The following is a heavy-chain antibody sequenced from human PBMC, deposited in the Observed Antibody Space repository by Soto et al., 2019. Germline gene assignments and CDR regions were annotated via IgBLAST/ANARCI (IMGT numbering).Heavy chain of an antibody. J-gene: IGHJ2*01. CDR3: ARDGGTRILTWYFDL. CDR2: ISSSSSYI. D-gene: IGHD2-15*01. Sequence: TGGSLRLSCAASGFTFSSYSMNWVRQAPGKGLEWVSSISSSSSYIYYADSVKGRFTISRDNAKNSLYLQMNSLRAEDTAVYYCARDGGTRILTWYFDLWGRGTLVTVSS. CDR1: GFTFSSYS. V-gene: IGHV3-21*01.